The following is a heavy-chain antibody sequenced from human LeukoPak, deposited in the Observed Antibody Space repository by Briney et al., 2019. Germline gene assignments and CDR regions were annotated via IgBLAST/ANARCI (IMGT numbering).Heavy chain of an antibody. Sequence: GGSLRLSCAASGFTFSGYPIHWVRQAPGEGLEWVAVISYDGSNKYYADSVKGRFTISRDNSKNTLYLQMNSLRAEDTAVYYCAKFRAIFGVVFDYWGQGTLVTVSS. CDR3: AKFRAIFGVVFDY. D-gene: IGHD3-3*01. J-gene: IGHJ4*02. CDR1: GFTFSGYP. CDR2: ISYDGSNK. V-gene: IGHV3-30-3*02.